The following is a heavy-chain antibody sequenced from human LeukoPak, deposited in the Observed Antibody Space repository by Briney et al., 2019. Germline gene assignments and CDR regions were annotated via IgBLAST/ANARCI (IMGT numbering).Heavy chain of an antibody. CDR2: IIPIFGTA. Sequence: SVKVSCKASGGTFSSYAISWVRQAPGQGLEWMGGIIPIFGTANYAQKFQGRVTITADESTSTAYMELSSLRSEDTAVYYCARGTHSPRGWFDPWGQGTLVTVSS. CDR1: GGTFSSYA. CDR3: ARGTHSPRGWFDP. D-gene: IGHD1-26*01. V-gene: IGHV1-69*13. J-gene: IGHJ5*02.